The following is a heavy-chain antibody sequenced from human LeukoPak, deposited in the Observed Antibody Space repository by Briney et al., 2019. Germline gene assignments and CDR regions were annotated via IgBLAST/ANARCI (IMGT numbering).Heavy chain of an antibody. CDR2: ISAYNGNT. V-gene: IGHV1-18*01. J-gene: IGHJ6*03. CDR1: GYTFTSYG. Sequence: ASVKVSCKASGYTFTSYGISWVRQAPGQGLEWMGWISAYNGNTNYAQKLQGRVTMTTDTSTSTAYMELRSLRSDDTAVYYCARASTVTYDYYYYYMDVWGKGTTVTISS. CDR3: ARASTVTYDYYYYYMDV. D-gene: IGHD4-17*01.